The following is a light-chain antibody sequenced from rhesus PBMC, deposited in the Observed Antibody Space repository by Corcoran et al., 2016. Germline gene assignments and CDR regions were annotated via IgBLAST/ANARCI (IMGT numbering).Light chain of an antibody. V-gene: IGKV1-22*01. CDR2: KAS. CDR3: QQYSSSPYS. CDR1: KSISSW. J-gene: IGKJ2*01. Sequence: DIQMTQSPSSLSASVGDTVTITCRASKSISSWLAWYQQQPGKAPKLLIYKASSLQGGVPSRFSGSGSGTAFTLTISSLQSEDFATYYCQQYSSSPYSFVQGTKVEIK.